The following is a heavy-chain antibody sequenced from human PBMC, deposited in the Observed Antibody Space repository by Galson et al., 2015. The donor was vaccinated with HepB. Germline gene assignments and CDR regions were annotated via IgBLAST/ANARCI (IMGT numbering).Heavy chain of an antibody. CDR2: IYWNDDK. J-gene: IGHJ2*01. V-gene: IGHV2-5*01. CDR1: GFSLSTSGVG. Sequence: PALVKPTQTLTLTCTFSGFSLSTSGVGVGWIRQPPGKALEWLALIYWNDDKGYSPSLKSRLTITKDTSKNQVVLTMTNMDPVDTATYYCAHTLESRDGYNLILPWYFDLWGRGTLVTVSS. CDR3: AHTLESRDGYNLILPWYFDL. D-gene: IGHD5-24*01.